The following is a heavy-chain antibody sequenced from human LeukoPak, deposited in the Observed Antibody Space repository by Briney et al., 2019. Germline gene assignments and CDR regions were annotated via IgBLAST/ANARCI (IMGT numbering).Heavy chain of an antibody. CDR2: IYTSGST. Sequence: PSETLSLTCTVSGGSISSYYWSWIRQPPGKRLEWIGYIYTSGSTNYNPSLKSRVTISVDTSKNQFSLKLSSVTAADTAVYYCARGATTVTSWGQGTLVTVSS. CDR1: GGSISSYY. J-gene: IGHJ4*02. CDR3: ARGATTVTS. D-gene: IGHD4-11*01. V-gene: IGHV4-4*09.